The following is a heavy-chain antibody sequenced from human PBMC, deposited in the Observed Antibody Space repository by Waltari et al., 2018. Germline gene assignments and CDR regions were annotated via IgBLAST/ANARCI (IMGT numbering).Heavy chain of an antibody. V-gene: IGHV3-73*01. J-gene: IGHJ4*02. Sequence: EVQLVESGGALVQPGGYLKPPCSASAIITRAYAIHWVRQDSGKGPEWVGRIRSRFKGDATAYGESVQGRFTISRDDSKNTVYLEMNSLKTDDTAVYYCIRPFEMGIDWGQGTLVTVSS. D-gene: IGHD7-27*01. CDR3: IRPFEMGID. CDR2: IRSRFKGDAT. CDR1: AIITRAYA.